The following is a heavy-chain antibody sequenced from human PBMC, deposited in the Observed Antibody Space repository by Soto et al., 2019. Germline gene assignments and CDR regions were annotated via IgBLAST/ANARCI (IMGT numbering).Heavy chain of an antibody. Sequence: SETLSLTCTVSGGSISSSSYYWGWIRQPPGKGLEWIGSIYYSGSTYYNPSLKSRVTISVDTSKNQFSLKLSSVTAADTAVYYCARHSSMTTVLFDPWGQGTLVTDSS. V-gene: IGHV4-39*01. CDR3: ARHSSMTTVLFDP. CDR2: IYYSGST. D-gene: IGHD4-17*01. J-gene: IGHJ5*02. CDR1: GGSISSSSYY.